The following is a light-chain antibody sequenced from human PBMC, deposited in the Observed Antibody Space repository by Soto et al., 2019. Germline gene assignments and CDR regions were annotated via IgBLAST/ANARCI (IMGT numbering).Light chain of an antibody. CDR2: KVS. Sequence: QSALIQPASVSGSPGQSITISCTGTSRDVGGSNYVSWYQHHPHRAPKLLIYKVSYRPSGVSSRFSGSKTGNTASLTISALHAEDEAAYYCSSYTGSNTLDVFGVGTKVTVL. CDR3: SSYTGSNTLDV. J-gene: IGLJ1*01. V-gene: IGLV2-14*01. CDR1: SRDVGGSNY.